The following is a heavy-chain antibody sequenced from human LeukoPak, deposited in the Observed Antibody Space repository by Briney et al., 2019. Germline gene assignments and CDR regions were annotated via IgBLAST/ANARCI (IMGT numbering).Heavy chain of an antibody. CDR1: GFTFDDYA. CDR2: ISWNSGSI. J-gene: IGHJ4*02. V-gene: IGHV3-9*01. Sequence: GGSLRLSCAVSGFTFDDYAMHWVRQAPGKGLEWVSGISWNSGSIGYADSVKGRFTISRDNAKNSLYLQMNSLRAEDTALYYCARELRGTVAGAQFDYWGQGTLVTVSS. CDR3: ARELRGTVAGAQFDY. D-gene: IGHD6-19*01.